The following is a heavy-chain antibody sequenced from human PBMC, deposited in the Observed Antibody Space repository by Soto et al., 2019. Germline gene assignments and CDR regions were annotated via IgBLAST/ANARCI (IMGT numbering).Heavy chain of an antibody. Sequence: GGSLRLSCAASGFTFSGYWMSWVRQAPGKGLEWVANIKQDGSEKYYVDSVKGRFTISRDNAKNSLYLQMNSLRAEDTAVYYCARVDGDYEGYYYGMDVWGQGTTVTVSS. CDR3: ARVDGDYEGYYYGMDV. V-gene: IGHV3-7*03. CDR2: IKQDGSEK. J-gene: IGHJ6*02. CDR1: GFTFSGYW. D-gene: IGHD4-17*01.